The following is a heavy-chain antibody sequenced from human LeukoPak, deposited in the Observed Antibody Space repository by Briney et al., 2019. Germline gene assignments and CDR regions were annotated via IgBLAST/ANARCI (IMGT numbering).Heavy chain of an antibody. Sequence: ASVKVSCKASGYSLTGYYMHWVRQAPGQGLEWMGWISTYNGNTEYAQNLQGTVTMTTDTSTSTAYMELRSLRSDDTAVYYCARGTYYDYWGQGTLVTVSS. CDR1: GYSLTGYY. V-gene: IGHV1-18*01. CDR3: ARGTYYDY. J-gene: IGHJ4*02. CDR2: ISTYNGNT. D-gene: IGHD1-26*01.